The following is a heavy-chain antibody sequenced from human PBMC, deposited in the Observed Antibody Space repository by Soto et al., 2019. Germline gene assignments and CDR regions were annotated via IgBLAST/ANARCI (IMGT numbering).Heavy chain of an antibody. CDR2: MNPNSGNT. CDR1: GYTFTSYD. Sequence: QVQLVQSGAEVKKPGASVKVSCKASGYTFTSYDINWVRQATGQGLEWMGWMNPNSGNTGYAQKFQGRVTMTRNTSISTADMELSSLRSEDTAVYYCATEGYCTNGVCYTPDAFDIWGQGTMVTVSS. J-gene: IGHJ3*02. CDR3: ATEGYCTNGVCYTPDAFDI. V-gene: IGHV1-8*01. D-gene: IGHD2-8*01.